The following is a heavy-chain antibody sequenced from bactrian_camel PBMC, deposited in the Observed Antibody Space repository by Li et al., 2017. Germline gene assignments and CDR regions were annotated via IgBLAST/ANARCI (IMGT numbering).Heavy chain of an antibody. V-gene: IGHV3S60*01. J-gene: IGHJ6*01. CDR1: GFTFDGSD. D-gene: IGHD3*01. CDR2: ISRDSGT. Sequence: HVQLVESGGGSVQAGETLRLSCTASGFTFDGSDMGWYRQGSENEAELVSYISRDSGTYYADSVKGRFTISQDNAKNMMFLQMNSLKPEDTAVYYCVAVEAAFGPLLRRQSRGAFGYWGQGTQVTVS. CDR3: VAVEAAFGPLLRRQSRGAFGY.